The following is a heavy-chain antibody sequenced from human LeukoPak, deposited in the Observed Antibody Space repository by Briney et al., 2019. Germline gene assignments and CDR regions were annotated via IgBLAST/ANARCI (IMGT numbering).Heavy chain of an antibody. Sequence: PSETLSLTCTVSGGSISSYYWSWIRQPAGKGLEWIGRIYSSGSTNYSPSLRSRVTMSVDTSRNQFSLKINSMTAADTAVYYCARRGDYGAGHDYWGQGTLVTVSS. V-gene: IGHV4-4*07. CDR2: IYSSGST. CDR3: ARRGDYGAGHDY. D-gene: IGHD4/OR15-4a*01. CDR1: GGSISSYY. J-gene: IGHJ4*02.